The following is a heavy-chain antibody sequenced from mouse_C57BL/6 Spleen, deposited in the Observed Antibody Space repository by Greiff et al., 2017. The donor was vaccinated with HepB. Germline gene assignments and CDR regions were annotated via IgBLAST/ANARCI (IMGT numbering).Heavy chain of an antibody. CDR2: IYPGDGDT. CDR3: AIPVITTVVAPYWYFDV. CDR1: GYAFSSSW. J-gene: IGHJ1*03. Sequence: QVQLQQSGPELVKPGASVKISCKASGYAFSSSWMNWVKQRPGKGLEWIGRIYPGDGDTNYNGKFKGKATLTADKSSSTAFMQLSSLSSEDSAVYIGAIPVITTVVAPYWYFDVWRTGTTVTVSS. D-gene: IGHD1-1*01. V-gene: IGHV1-82*01.